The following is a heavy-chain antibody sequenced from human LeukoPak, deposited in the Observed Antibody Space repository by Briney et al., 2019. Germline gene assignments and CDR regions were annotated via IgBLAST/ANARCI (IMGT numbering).Heavy chain of an antibody. CDR1: GFTFSTYA. D-gene: IGHD6-13*01. Sequence: GGSLTLSCAASGFTFSTYAMSWVRQAPGKGLDWVSCISGSGGSTYYADSVKGRVTISRDNSKSTLYLQMNSLRAEDTAVYSCAKMYSTTVYYFDYWGQGTLVTVSS. CDR2: ISGSGGST. V-gene: IGHV3-23*01. J-gene: IGHJ4*02. CDR3: AKMYSTTVYYFDY.